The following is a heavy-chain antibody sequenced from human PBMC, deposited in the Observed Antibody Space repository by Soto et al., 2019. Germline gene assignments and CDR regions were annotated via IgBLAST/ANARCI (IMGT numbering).Heavy chain of an antibody. Sequence: QVHLVQSGTEVKRPGASVKVSCKTSGYNFTPYAINWVRQAPGQGLEWMGWVSPYNDRTNSAQKFQDRLTMTTDTSTTTAYMELMSLRSDDTAVYYCAREAGIAVAGTSRFHYWGQGSLVTVSS. J-gene: IGHJ4*02. CDR3: AREAGIAVAGTSRFHY. D-gene: IGHD6-19*01. CDR2: VSPYNDRT. CDR1: GYNFTPYA. V-gene: IGHV1-18*01.